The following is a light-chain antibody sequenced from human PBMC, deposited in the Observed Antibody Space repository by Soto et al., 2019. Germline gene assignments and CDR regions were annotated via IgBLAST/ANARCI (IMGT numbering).Light chain of an antibody. V-gene: IGLV2-14*01. J-gene: IGLJ1*01. Sequence: QSALTQPASVSGSPGQSITISCTGTSRDIGFFNYVSWYQQFPGNAPKLIIFEVTNRPSGVSNRFSGSKSGHTASLTISGLQSEDEADYFCTSNTSYTTLDVFGTGTKVTVL. CDR1: SRDIGFFNY. CDR2: EVT. CDR3: TSNTSYTTLDV.